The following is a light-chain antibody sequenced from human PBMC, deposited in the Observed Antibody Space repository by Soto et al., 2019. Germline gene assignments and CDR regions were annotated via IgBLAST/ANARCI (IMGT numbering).Light chain of an antibody. V-gene: IGKV3-15*01. CDR2: GAS. CDR1: QSVSSN. J-gene: IGKJ1*01. Sequence: EIVMTQSPATLSVSPGERATLSCRASQSVSSNLAWYQQKPGQAPRLLIYGASTRATGLPARFSGSWSGTEFTLTISSLQSEDFAVYYCQQYNNWPRTFGQGTKVEIK. CDR3: QQYNNWPRT.